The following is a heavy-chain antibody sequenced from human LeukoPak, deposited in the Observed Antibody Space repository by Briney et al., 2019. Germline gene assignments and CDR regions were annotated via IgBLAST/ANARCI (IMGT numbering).Heavy chain of an antibody. V-gene: IGHV4-31*03. CDR3: ARGEVVTPSSDAFDI. D-gene: IGHD4-23*01. Sequence: SQTLSLTCTVSGGSISSGGYYWSWLRQHPGQGLEWIGYIYYSGSTYYNPSLKSRVTISVDTSKNQFSLKLSSVTAADTAVYYCARGEVVTPSSDAFDIWGQGTMVTVSS. CDR1: GGSISSGGYY. CDR2: IYYSGST. J-gene: IGHJ3*02.